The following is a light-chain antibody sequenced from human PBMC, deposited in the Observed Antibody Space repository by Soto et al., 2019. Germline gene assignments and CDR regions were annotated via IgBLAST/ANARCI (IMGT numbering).Light chain of an antibody. CDR1: SSNIGAGYD. Sequence: QSVLTQPPSVSGAPGQRVTISCTGSSSNIGAGYDVHWYQQLPGTAPKLLIYGNSNRPSGVPDRFSGSKSGTSASLAITGLQAEDEADYYCQSYASSLSGWVFDGGTKLTVL. CDR3: QSYASSLSGWV. J-gene: IGLJ3*02. CDR2: GNS. V-gene: IGLV1-40*01.